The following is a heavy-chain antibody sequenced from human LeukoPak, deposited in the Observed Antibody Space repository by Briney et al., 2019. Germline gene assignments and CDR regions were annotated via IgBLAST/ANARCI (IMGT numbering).Heavy chain of an antibody. D-gene: IGHD6-19*01. V-gene: IGHV1-18*01. CDR2: ISAYNGNT. J-gene: IGHJ6*02. Sequence: ASVKVSCKASGYTFTSYGISWVRQAPGQGLEWVGWISAYNGNTNYAQKLQGRVTMTTDTSTSTAYMELRSLRSDGTAVYYCARDRESSGWYRGYYYGMDVWGQGTTVTVSS. CDR1: GYTFTSYG. CDR3: ARDRESSGWYRGYYYGMDV.